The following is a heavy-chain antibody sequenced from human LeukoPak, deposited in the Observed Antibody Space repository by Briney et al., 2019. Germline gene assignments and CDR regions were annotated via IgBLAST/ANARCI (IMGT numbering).Heavy chain of an antibody. D-gene: IGHD2-15*01. V-gene: IGHV3-30*02. CDR2: IRYDGSNK. Sequence: PWGSLRLSCAASGFTFSSYGMHWVRQAPGKGLEWVAFIRYDGSNKYYADSVKGRFTISRDNSKNTLYLQMNSLRAEDTAVYYCAKDHKVVVVVAATPSPWGQGTLVTVSS. CDR3: AKDHKVVVVVAATPSP. J-gene: IGHJ5*02. CDR1: GFTFSSYG.